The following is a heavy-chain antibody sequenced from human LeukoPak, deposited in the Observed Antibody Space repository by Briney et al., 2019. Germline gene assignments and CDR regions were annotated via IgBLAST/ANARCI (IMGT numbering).Heavy chain of an antibody. V-gene: IGHV1-8*01. J-gene: IGHJ5*02. D-gene: IGHD3-3*01. CDR3: ARGHWSGYSYNWFDP. Sequence: ASVKVSCKASGYTFTSCDINWVRQTTGQGLEWVGWMNPNSGNTGYAQKFQGRVTMTRTTSMSTAYMELNSLRSEDTAVYYCARGHWSGYSYNWFDPWGQGTLVTVSS. CDR2: MNPNSGNT. CDR1: GYTFTSCD.